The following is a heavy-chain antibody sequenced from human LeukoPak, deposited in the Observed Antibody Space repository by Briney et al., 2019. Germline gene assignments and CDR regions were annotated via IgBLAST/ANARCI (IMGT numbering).Heavy chain of an antibody. CDR3: ARVYYDILTGYFYYFDY. D-gene: IGHD3-9*01. V-gene: IGHV4-59*01. Sequence: PSETLSLTCTVSGGSISSYYWSWIRQPPGKGLEWIGYIYYSGSTNYNPSLKSRVTISVDTSKNQFSLKLSSVTAADTAVYYCARVYYDILTGYFYYFDYWGQGTLVTVSS. CDR2: IYYSGST. J-gene: IGHJ4*02. CDR1: GGSISSYY.